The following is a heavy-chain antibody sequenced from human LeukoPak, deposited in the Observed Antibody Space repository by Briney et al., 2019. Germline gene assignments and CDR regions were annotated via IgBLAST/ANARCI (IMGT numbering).Heavy chain of an antibody. CDR1: LGTITSYY. CDR2: IQYSGST. D-gene: IGHD2-8*02. V-gene: IGHV4-59*01. CDR3: ARGTWSRALDL. Sequence: SETLCLSCTVSLGTITSYYWNWIRQPPGKGLQCIGSIQYSGSTYYNPSLNSRVAISLDTSKNQLSLNLTSVTAADTAVYYCARGTWSRALDLWCLGTMVTVSS. J-gene: IGHJ3*01.